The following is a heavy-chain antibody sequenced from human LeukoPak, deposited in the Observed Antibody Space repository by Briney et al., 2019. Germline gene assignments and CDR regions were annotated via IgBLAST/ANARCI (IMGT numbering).Heavy chain of an antibody. J-gene: IGHJ4*02. V-gene: IGHV3-23*01. CDR3: AKGGWLEY. Sequence: GRPLRLSCVASGFTFSSNDMSWVRQAPGKGLEWVSIFSESGGRTYYADSVKGRFTISRDTPKNTLYLQMNSLRAEDTAVYYCAKGGWLEYWGQGTLVTVSS. D-gene: IGHD6-19*01. CDR1: GFTFSSND. CDR2: FSESGGRT.